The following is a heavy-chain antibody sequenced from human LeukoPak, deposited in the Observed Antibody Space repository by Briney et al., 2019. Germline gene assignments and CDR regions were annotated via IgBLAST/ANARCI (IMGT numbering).Heavy chain of an antibody. Sequence: NPSQTLPLTCTVSGGSISSGDYYWSWIRQPPGKGLEWIGYIYYSGSTYYNPSLKSRVTISVDTSKNQFSLKLSSVTAADTAVYYCARGVTMVRGVIRGYDYFDYWGQGTLVTVSS. D-gene: IGHD3-10*01. CDR3: ARGVTMVRGVIRGYDYFDY. CDR1: GGSISSGDYY. V-gene: IGHV4-30-4*01. J-gene: IGHJ4*02. CDR2: IYYSGST.